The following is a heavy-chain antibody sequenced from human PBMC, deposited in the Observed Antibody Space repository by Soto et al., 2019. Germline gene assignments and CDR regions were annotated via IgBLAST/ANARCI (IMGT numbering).Heavy chain of an antibody. CDR2: IYYSGST. CDR1: GGSISSYY. V-gene: IGHV4-59*01. D-gene: IGHD5-18*01. CDR3: ARRYGTSMDV. Sequence: SETLSLTCTVSGGSISSYYWSWIRQPPGKGLQWIGYIYYSGSTNYNPSLKSRVTISVDTSKNQFSLKLSSVTAADTAAYYCARRYGTSMDVWGQGTTVTVSS. J-gene: IGHJ6*02.